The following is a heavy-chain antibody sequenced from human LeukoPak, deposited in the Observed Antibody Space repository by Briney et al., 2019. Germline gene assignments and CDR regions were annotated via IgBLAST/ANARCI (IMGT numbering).Heavy chain of an antibody. CDR3: ARVGAQGSLDY. D-gene: IGHD1-26*01. J-gene: IGHJ4*02. V-gene: IGHV4-38-2*02. CDR1: GYSISSGYY. CDR2: IYHSGST. Sequence: PSETLSLTCTVSGYSISSGYYWGWIRQPPGKGLEWIGSIYHSGSTYYNPSLKSRVTISVDTSKNQFSLKLSSVTAADTAVYYCARVGAQGSLDYWGQGTLVTVSS.